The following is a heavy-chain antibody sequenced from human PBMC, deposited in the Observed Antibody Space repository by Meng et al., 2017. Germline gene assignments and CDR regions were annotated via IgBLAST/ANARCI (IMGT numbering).Heavy chain of an antibody. J-gene: IGHJ3*02. CDR1: GSTFSSYW. CDR2: IKQDGSEK. V-gene: IGHV3-7*04. Sequence: GGSLRLSCAASGSTFSSYWMSWVRQAPGKGLEWVANIKQDGSEKYYVDSVKGRFTISRDNAKNSLYLQMNSLRAEDTAVYYCARGDIVVVVAATSPRSAFDIWGQGTMVTVSS. CDR3: ARGDIVVVVAATSPRSAFDI. D-gene: IGHD2-15*01.